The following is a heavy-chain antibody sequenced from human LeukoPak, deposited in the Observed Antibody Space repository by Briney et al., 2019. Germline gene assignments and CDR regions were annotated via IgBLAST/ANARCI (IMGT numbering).Heavy chain of an antibody. CDR3: ARAQWDTSGYPFDY. CDR1: GGSIRSSSYY. CDR2: IYYSGST. Sequence: SETLSLTCTVSGGSIRSSSYYWGWIRQPPGKGLEWIGSIYYSGSTYYNPSLKSRVTISVDTSKNQFSLKLNSVTAADTAVYSCARAQWDTSGYPFDYWGQGTLVTVTS. J-gene: IGHJ4*02. V-gene: IGHV4-39*07. D-gene: IGHD3-22*01.